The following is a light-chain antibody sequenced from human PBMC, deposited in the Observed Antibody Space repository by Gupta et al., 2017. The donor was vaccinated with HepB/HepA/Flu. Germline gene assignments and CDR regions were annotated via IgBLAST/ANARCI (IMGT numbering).Light chain of an antibody. CDR1: QSVSGN. J-gene: IGKJ4*01. CDR2: GTS. V-gene: IGKV3-15*01. CDR3: QQYNNWPLT. Sequence: IVITQSPATLSVSPGERATLSCRASQSVSGNLAWYQQKPGQAPRLLIYGTSTRAPGIRARFSGSGSGTEFTRTISSLQSEDFAVYCCQQYNNWPLTFGGGTKVEIK.